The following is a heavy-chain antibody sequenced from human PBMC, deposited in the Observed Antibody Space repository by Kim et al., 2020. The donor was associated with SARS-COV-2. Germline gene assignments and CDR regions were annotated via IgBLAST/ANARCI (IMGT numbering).Heavy chain of an antibody. V-gene: IGHV6-1*01. J-gene: IGHJ6*03. Sequence: DYAVSVKSRITINPDTSKNQFSLQLNSVTPEDTAVYYCARELVYYYYMDVWGKGTTVTVSS. CDR3: ARELVYYYYMDV.